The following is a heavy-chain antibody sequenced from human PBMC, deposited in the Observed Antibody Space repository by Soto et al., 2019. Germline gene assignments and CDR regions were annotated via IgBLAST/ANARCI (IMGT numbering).Heavy chain of an antibody. CDR1: GGSISSGGYY. CDR2: IYYSGST. J-gene: IGHJ6*02. CDR3: ARDSYYYGSGSSNYYYYGMDV. D-gene: IGHD3-10*01. V-gene: IGHV4-31*03. Sequence: QVQLQESGPGLVKPSQTLSLTCTVSGGSISSGGYYWSWIRQHPGKGLEWIGYIYYSGSTYYNPSIKSRVTISVDTSKNQFSLKLSSVTAADTAVYYCARDSYYYGSGSSNYYYYGMDVWGQGTTVTVSS.